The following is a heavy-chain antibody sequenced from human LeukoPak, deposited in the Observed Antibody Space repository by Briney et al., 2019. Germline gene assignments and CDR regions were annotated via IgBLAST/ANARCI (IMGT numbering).Heavy chain of an antibody. J-gene: IGHJ5*02. CDR2: ISYDGSDK. Sequence: GGSLRLSCAASGFTFSSYGMHWVRQAPGKGLEWVAVISYDGSDKYSADSVKGRFTISRDNSKNTLYLQMNSLRAEDTAVYYCAKVGPQVITGTLFDPWGQGTLVTVSS. CDR1: GFTFSSYG. V-gene: IGHV3-30*18. CDR3: AKVGPQVITGTLFDP. D-gene: IGHD1-20*01.